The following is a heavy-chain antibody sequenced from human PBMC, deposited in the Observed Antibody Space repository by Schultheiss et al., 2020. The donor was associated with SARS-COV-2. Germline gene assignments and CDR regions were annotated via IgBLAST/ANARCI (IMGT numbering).Heavy chain of an antibody. D-gene: IGHD3-3*01. CDR3: ARDRYDFWSGYVSYWYFDL. J-gene: IGHJ2*01. Sequence: SVKVSCKASGGTFSSFAISWVRQAPGQGLEWMGGIIPIFGTANYAQKFQGRVTITADESTSTAYMELSSLRSEDTAVYYCARDRYDFWSGYVSYWYFDLWGRGTLVTVSS. CDR1: GGTFSSFA. CDR2: IIPIFGTA. V-gene: IGHV1-69*13.